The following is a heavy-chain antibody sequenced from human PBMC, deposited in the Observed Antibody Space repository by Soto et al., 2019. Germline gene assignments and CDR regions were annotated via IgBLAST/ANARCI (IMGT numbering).Heavy chain of an antibody. D-gene: IGHD5-12*01. CDR1: GFTIRNYA. Sequence: EVQVLESGGDLVQPGGSLRLSCAASGFTIRNYAMSWVRQAPGKALEWVSGISGSSDRTYYADSVKGRFTISKDTSSNTLYLQMNSLRAEDTAVYHCEGSWTWGQGTMVTVSS. V-gene: IGHV3-23*01. CDR3: EGSWT. J-gene: IGHJ3*01. CDR2: ISGSSDRT.